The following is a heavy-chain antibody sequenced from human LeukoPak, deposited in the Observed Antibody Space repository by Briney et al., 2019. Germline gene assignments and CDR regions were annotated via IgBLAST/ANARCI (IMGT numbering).Heavy chain of an antibody. CDR1: GGSVSSSSYS. CDR2: MYFGGSA. J-gene: IGHJ4*02. D-gene: IGHD3-22*01. CDR3: ARHQGYHDKSGHYRAYDY. V-gene: IGHV4-39*01. Sequence: TSETLSLTCTVSGGSVSSSSYSWVWIRQPPGKGLEWIGSMYFGGSASYNPSLKSRVTISIDTSKNQFSLKLSSVTAADTAMYYCARHQGYHDKSGHYRAYDYWGPGTLVTVSS.